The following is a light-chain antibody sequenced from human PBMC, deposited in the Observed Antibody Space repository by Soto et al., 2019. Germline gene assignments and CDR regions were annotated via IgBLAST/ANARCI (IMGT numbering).Light chain of an antibody. CDR2: GAS. J-gene: IGKJ3*01. Sequence: IVLTQTPGTQSLSPGERATLSCMASQSVTSTYLAWYQQKPGQSPRLLIYGASSRATGIPDRFSGSGSGTDFTLTISRLEPEDFAVYYCQHYGSSPPFTFGPGTKVDIK. V-gene: IGKV3-20*01. CDR1: QSVTSTY. CDR3: QHYGSSPPFT.